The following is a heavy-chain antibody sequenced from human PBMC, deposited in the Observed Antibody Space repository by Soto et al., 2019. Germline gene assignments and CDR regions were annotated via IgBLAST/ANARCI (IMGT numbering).Heavy chain of an antibody. V-gene: IGHV2-5*02. CDR1: GFSLNSAGVA. J-gene: IGHJ3*02. Sequence: QITLKESGPALVKPTQPLTLTCTFSGFSLNSAGVAVGWVRQHPGKTLVWVALIYWDDDRRYSPSLESRLTITKDTHKAQVVLFMSNLDPVETATDYCAQMDVLTAPDCFDTRGQGTMVTVSS. CDR3: AQMDVLTAPDCFDT. CDR2: IYWDDDR. D-gene: IGHD2-21*02.